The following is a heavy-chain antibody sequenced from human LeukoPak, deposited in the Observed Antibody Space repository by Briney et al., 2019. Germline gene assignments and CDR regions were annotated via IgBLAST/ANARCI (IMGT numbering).Heavy chain of an antibody. CDR2: INPNSGGT. CDR3: ARVCGGDCYGLGVYAFDI. D-gene: IGHD2-21*01. Sequence: GASVKVSCKASGYTFTGYYMHWVRQAPGQGLEWMGWINPNSGGTNYAQKFQGRVTMTRDTSISTAYMELSRLRSDDTAVYYCARVCGGDCYGLGVYAFDIWGQGTMVTVSS. J-gene: IGHJ3*02. CDR1: GYTFTGYY. V-gene: IGHV1-2*02.